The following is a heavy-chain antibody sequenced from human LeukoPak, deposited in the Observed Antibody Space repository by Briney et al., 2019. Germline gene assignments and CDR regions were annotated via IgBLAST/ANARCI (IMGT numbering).Heavy chain of an antibody. Sequence: PESLSLTCALYGGSFRGYYWSWIRQPAGHGLEWIGEINHSGSTNYNPSLKSRVTISVDTSKHQSSLKLSSVTAADTAVYYCARRVPAAISFGRYYYYYYMDVCGKGTTVTVSS. V-gene: IGHV4-34*01. CDR3: ARRVPAAISFGRYYYYYYMDV. D-gene: IGHD2-2*01. CDR1: GGSFRGYY. J-gene: IGHJ6*03. CDR2: INHSGST.